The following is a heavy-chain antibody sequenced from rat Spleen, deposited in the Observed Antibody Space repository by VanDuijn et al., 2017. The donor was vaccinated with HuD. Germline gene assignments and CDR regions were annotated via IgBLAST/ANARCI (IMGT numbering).Heavy chain of an antibody. D-gene: IGHD1-12*03. CDR2: MWSGRST. V-gene: IGHV2-41*01. J-gene: IGHJ3*01. CDR3: ARGSDGYSQNWFAY. Sequence: QVQLKESGPGLVQPSQTLSLTCTVAGFSLTSYTVHLVRQPPGKGLEWMGVMWSGRSTDYNSAPKSRLSISRDTSTSQVFLKMNNLQTRYTAMYFCARGSDGYSQNWFAYWGQGTLVTVSS. CDR1: GFSLTSYT.